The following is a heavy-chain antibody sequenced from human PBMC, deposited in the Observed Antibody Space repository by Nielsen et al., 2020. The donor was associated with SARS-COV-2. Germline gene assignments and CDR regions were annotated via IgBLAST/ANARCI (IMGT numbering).Heavy chain of an antibody. CDR3: ATDYGDYGFYWYFDL. V-gene: IGHV3-7*01. J-gene: IGHJ2*01. CDR2: IKQDGSEK. Sequence: GESLKISCSASGFTFSNYGMHWVRQAPGKGLEWVANIKQDGSEKYYVDSVKGRFTISRDNAKNSLYLQMNSLRAEDTAVYYCATDYGDYGFYWYFDLWGHGTLVTVSS. CDR1: GFTFSNYG. D-gene: IGHD4-17*01.